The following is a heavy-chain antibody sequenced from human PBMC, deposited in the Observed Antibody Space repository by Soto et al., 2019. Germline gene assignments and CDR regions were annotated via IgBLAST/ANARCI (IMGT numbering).Heavy chain of an antibody. Sequence: SETLSLTCTVSGGSISSYSWSWVRQPPGNVLEWIGHIYYSGTTNYNPSLKSRVTISIDTSKSQFSLKLSSVTAADTAVYYCARGRIQLWYPFDYWGQGTLVTVS. CDR2: IYYSGTT. J-gene: IGHJ4*02. CDR1: GGSISSYS. CDR3: ARGRIQLWYPFDY. D-gene: IGHD5-18*01. V-gene: IGHV4-59*01.